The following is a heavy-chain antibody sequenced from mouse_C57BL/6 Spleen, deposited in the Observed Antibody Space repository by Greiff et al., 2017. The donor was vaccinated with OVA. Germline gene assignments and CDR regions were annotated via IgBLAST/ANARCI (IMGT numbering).Heavy chain of an antibody. D-gene: IGHD2-14*01. CDR2: INPNYGTT. J-gene: IGHJ2*01. Sequence: LQESGPELVKPGASVKISCKASGYSFTDYNMNWVKQSNGKSLEWIGVINPNYGTTSYNQKFKGKATLTVDQSSSTAYMQLNRLTSGDSAVDSCARVRRRGYYFDYWGQGTTLTVSS. V-gene: IGHV1-39*01. CDR3: ARVRRRGYYFDY. CDR1: GYSFTDYN.